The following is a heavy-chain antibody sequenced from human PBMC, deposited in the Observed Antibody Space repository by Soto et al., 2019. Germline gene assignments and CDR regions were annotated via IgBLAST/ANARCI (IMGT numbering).Heavy chain of an antibody. D-gene: IGHD3-16*01. V-gene: IGHV4-59*08. CDR3: ARRWGDAFDI. J-gene: IGHJ3*02. Sequence: PSATLFLTWTVSGGSISSFYWSWIRQPPGKGLEWIGYIYYSGSTNYNPSLKSRVTISVDTSKNQFSLKLSSVTAADTAVYYCARRWGDAFDIWGQGTMVTVSS. CDR1: GGSISSFY. CDR2: IYYSGST.